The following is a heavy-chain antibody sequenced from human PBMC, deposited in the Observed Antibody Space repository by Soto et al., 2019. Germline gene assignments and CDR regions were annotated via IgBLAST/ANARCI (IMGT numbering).Heavy chain of an antibody. CDR1: GYTFTSYY. Sequence: GASVKVSCKASGYTFTSYYMHWVRQAPGQGLEWMGIINPSGGSTSYAQKFQGRVTMTRDTSTSTVYMELSSLRSEDTAVYYCARDRSIDSSIAARPDWFDPWGQGTPVTVSS. V-gene: IGHV1-46*01. D-gene: IGHD6-6*01. CDR2: INPSGGST. CDR3: ARDRSIDSSIAARPDWFDP. J-gene: IGHJ5*02.